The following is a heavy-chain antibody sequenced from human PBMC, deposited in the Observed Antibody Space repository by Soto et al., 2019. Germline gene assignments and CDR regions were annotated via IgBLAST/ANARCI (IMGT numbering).Heavy chain of an antibody. CDR3: ARDGATVTTGSEYFQH. V-gene: IGHV3-48*01. Sequence: EVQLVESGGGLVQPGGSLRLSCAASGFTFSSYSMNWVRQAPGKGLEWVSYISSSSSTIYYADSVKGRFTISRDNAKNSLYLQMNSLRAEDTAVYYCARDGATVTTGSEYFQHWGQGTLVTVSS. D-gene: IGHD4-17*01. CDR2: ISSSSSTI. J-gene: IGHJ1*01. CDR1: GFTFSSYS.